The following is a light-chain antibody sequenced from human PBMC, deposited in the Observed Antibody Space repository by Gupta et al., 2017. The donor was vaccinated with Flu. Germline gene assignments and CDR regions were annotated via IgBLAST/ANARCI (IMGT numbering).Light chain of an antibody. V-gene: IGKV1-33*01. Sequence: DIQMTQSPSSLSASVGDRVTITCQASQDISNYLNWYQQKPGKAPKLLIYDASNWETGGPSMFSGSGDGTDFTFTIISLHPEDSETYYSQQDDKLLPMYTLGEGTKMEIK. CDR1: QDISNY. J-gene: IGKJ2*01. CDR2: DAS. CDR3: QQDDKLLPMYT.